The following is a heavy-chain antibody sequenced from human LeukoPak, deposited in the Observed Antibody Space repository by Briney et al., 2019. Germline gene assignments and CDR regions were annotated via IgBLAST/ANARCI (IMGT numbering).Heavy chain of an antibody. V-gene: IGHV4-38-2*02. J-gene: IGHJ5*02. CDR3: ARDSGTIPSGGSDNWFDP. CDR2: IYHGGST. CDR1: GYSISSGYY. Sequence: SETLSLTCAVSGYSISSGYYWGWIRQPPGKGLEWIGSIYHGGSTYYNPSLKSRVTISVDTSKNQFSLKLSSVTAADTAVYYCARDSGTIPSGGSDNWFDPWGQGTLVTVSS. D-gene: IGHD2-15*01.